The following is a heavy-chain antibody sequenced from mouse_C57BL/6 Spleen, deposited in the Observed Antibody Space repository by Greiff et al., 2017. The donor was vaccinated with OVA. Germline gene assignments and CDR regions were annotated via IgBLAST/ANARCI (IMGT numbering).Heavy chain of an antibody. D-gene: IGHD2-4*01. J-gene: IGHJ3*01. CDR3: SIYYDYDGLAY. V-gene: IGHV5-17*01. CDR2: ISSGSSTI. Sequence: EVKLVESGGGLVKPGGSLKLSCAASGFTFSDYGMHWVRQAPEKGLEWVAYISSGSSTIYYADTVKGRFTISRDNAKNTLFLQMTSLRSEDTAMYYCSIYYDYDGLAYWGQGTLVTVSA. CDR1: GFTFSDYG.